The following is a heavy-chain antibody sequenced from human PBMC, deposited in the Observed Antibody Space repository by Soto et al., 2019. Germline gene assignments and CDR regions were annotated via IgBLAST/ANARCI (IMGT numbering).Heavy chain of an antibody. Sequence: VWSLRLSCSASAFSFDDYAMSWVLQAPGKGLEWVSSITFTGVSTYYADSVKGRFTISRDNSKDTLYLQMNNLRAEDTAIYYCAKASVWYPYFDSWGQGTLVTVSS. D-gene: IGHD6-13*01. CDR3: AKASVWYPYFDS. J-gene: IGHJ4*02. CDR2: ITFTGVST. V-gene: IGHV3-23*01. CDR1: AFSFDDYA.